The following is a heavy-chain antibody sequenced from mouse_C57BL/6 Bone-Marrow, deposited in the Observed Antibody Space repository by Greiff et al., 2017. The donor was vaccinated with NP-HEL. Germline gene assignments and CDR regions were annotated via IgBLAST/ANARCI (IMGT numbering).Heavy chain of an antibody. CDR1: GYTFTSYW. V-gene: IGHV1-64*01. CDR2: IHPNSGST. D-gene: IGHD1-1*01. Sequence: QVQLQQPGAELVKPGASVKLSCKASGYTFTSYWMHWVKQRPGQGLEWIGMIHPNSGSTNYNEKFKSKATLTVDKSSSTAYMQLSSLTSEDSAVYYCARTPHYYGSSIFAYWGQGTLVTVSA. CDR3: ARTPHYYGSSIFAY. J-gene: IGHJ3*01.